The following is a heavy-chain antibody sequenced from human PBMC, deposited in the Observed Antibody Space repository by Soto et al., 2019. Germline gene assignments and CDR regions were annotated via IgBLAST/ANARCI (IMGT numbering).Heavy chain of an antibody. CDR3: ARAYGDYYFDR. D-gene: IGHD4-17*01. CDR1: GGPIRSGGHY. Sequence: QVQLQESGPGLVKPSQTLSLTCTVSGGPIRSGGHYWSWIRQHPGKGLEWIGYIYHTGSAYYNPSLKSRLNISVDTSTNQFSLKLASVTAADTVVYYCARAYGDYYFDRWGQGTLVTVSS. V-gene: IGHV4-31*03. CDR2: IYHTGSA. J-gene: IGHJ4*02.